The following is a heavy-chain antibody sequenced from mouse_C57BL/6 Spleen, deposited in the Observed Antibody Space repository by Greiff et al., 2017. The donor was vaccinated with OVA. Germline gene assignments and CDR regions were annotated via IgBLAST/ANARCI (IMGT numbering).Heavy chain of an antibody. CDR2: INYDGSST. CDR1: GFTFSDYY. V-gene: IGHV5-16*01. J-gene: IGHJ1*03. CDR3: AREGRGYFDV. Sequence: EVKLVESEGGLVQPGRSMKLSCTASGFTFSDYYMAWVRQVPEKGLEWVANINYDGSSTYYLDSLKSRFIISRDNAKNILYLQMSSLKSEDTATYYCAREGRGYFDVWGTGTTVTVSS.